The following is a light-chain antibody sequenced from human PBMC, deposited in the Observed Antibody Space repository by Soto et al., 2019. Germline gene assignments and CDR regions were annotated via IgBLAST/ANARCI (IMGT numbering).Light chain of an antibody. Sequence: QLVLTQPPSVSGAPGQRVTISCTGSSSNIGAAYGVHWYQQLPATAPKLLIYGNSNRPSGVPDRFSGSKSGTSASLAITGLQAEDEADYYCQSYDSSLSGWVFGGGTKLTVL. CDR3: QSYDSSLSGWV. CDR1: SSNIGAAYG. CDR2: GNS. V-gene: IGLV1-40*01. J-gene: IGLJ3*02.